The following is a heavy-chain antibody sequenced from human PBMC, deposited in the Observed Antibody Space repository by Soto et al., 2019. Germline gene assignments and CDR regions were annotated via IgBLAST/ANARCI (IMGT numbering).Heavy chain of an antibody. CDR2: ISGGGDTT. Sequence: EVQLLESGGGLVQPGGSLRLSCAASGFTFNNYAMNWVRQAPGKGLEWVSAISGGGDTTSYADSVKGRFTVFRDGSKITLYLQMSSLRAEDTALYYCAKGRGGSGSLTPRVDFWGQGTLVTVSS. J-gene: IGHJ4*02. V-gene: IGHV3-23*01. CDR1: GFTFNNYA. D-gene: IGHD3-10*01. CDR3: AKGRGGSGSLTPRVDF.